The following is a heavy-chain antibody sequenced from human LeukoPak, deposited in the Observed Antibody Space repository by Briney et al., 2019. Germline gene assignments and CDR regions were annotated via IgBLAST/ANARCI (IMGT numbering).Heavy chain of an antibody. CDR2: ISQSGGVV. CDR1: GFTFSDYY. J-gene: IGHJ3*02. D-gene: IGHD2/OR15-2a*01. V-gene: IGHV3-11*04. Sequence: GGSLRLSCAASGFTFSDYYMNWIRQTPGKGLEWISYISQSGGVVKYADSVKGRFTTSRDSAKNSLYLQMNSLRDEDTAVYYCARDTPLYADSPDAFDIWGQGTMVTVSS. CDR3: ARDTPLYADSPDAFDI.